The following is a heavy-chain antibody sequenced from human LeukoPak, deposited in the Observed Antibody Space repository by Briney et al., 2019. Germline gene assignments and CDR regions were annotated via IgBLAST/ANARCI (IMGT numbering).Heavy chain of an antibody. CDR1: GGSISSSNR. D-gene: IGHD4-17*01. V-gene: IGHV4-4*02. CDR3: ARALTGGDYRRYYFDY. J-gene: IGHJ4*02. CDR2: IYHSGST. Sequence: PSGTLSLTCAVSGGSISSSNRWSWVRQPPGKGLEWIGEIYHSGSTNYNPSLKSRVTISVDKSKNQFSLKLSSVTAADTAVYYCARALTGGDYRRYYFDYWGQGTLVTVSS.